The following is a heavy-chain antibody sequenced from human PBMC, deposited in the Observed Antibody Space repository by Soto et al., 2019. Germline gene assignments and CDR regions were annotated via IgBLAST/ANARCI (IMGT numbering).Heavy chain of an antibody. CDR1: GFTFSSYA. Sequence: QVQLVESGGGVVQPGRSLRLSCAASGFTFSSYAMHWVRQAPGKGLEWVAVISYDGSNKYYADSVKGRFTISRDNSKNTLYLQMNSLRAEDTAVYYCARVREYYDSSCYYLYYYGMDVWGQGTTVTVSS. CDR3: ARVREYYDSSCYYLYYYGMDV. D-gene: IGHD3-22*01. V-gene: IGHV3-30-3*01. CDR2: ISYDGSNK. J-gene: IGHJ6*02.